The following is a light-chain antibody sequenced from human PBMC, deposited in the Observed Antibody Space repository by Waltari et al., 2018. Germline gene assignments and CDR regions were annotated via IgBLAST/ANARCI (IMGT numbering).Light chain of an antibody. J-gene: IGLJ3*02. V-gene: IGLV4-69*01. CDR3: ETGGHGTWV. CDR1: SGHSSHI. Sequence: QLVLTQSPSVSASLGASVKLTCTPSSGHSSHIIAWLQQQPEKGPRFLMKVNSDGSHTKGDDIPDRFSGSSSGAERYLTISGLQSEDEAEYYCETGGHGTWVIGGGTKVTVL. CDR2: VNSDGSH.